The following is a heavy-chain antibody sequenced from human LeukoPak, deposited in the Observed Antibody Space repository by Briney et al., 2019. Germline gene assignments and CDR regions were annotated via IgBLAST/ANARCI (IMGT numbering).Heavy chain of an antibody. D-gene: IGHD2-15*01. CDR1: GYTFTDNY. Sequence: ASVKVSCKASGYTFTDNYIHWVRQAPGQGLQWMGWINPNSGGTNYAQKFQGRVTMTRDTSVSTAYMELSRLRSDDTAVYYCARRGRGGNWFDPWGQGTLVTVSS. J-gene: IGHJ5*02. CDR3: ARRGRGGNWFDP. CDR2: INPNSGGT. V-gene: IGHV1-2*02.